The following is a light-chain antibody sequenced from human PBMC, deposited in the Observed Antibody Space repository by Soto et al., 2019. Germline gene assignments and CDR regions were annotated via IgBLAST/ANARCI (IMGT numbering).Light chain of an antibody. J-gene: IGKJ1*01. V-gene: IGKV3-11*01. CDR1: QYVNTR. CDR2: LTS. CDR3: HQRQSWPRT. Sequence: EFVLTQSPGTLSLSPGERATLSCRASQYVNTRLAWYQHKPGQAPRLLIYLTSLRATGVPARFSGSGSGTDFTLTISSLEPEDFAVYYCHQRQSWPRTFGQGTKVDIK.